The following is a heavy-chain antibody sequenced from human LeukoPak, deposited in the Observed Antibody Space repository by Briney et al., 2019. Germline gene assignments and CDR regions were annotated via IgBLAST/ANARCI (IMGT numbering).Heavy chain of an antibody. D-gene: IGHD5-18*01. V-gene: IGHV4-38-2*02. CDR1: GYSISSGYY. J-gene: IGHJ5*02. CDR2: IYHSGST. CDR3: ARDTAMVNGWFDP. Sequence: KTSETLSLTCTVSGYSISSGYYWGWIRQPPGKGLEWIGSIYHSGSTYYNPSLKSRVTISVDTSKNQFSLKLSSVTAADTAVYYCARDTAMVNGWFDPWGQGTLVTVSS.